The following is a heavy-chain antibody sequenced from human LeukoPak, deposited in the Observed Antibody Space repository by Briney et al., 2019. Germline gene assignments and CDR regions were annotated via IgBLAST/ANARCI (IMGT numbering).Heavy chain of an antibody. CDR2: INPNSGGT. Sequence: GASVKVSCKASGYTFTGYYMHWVRQAPGQGLELMGWINPNSGGTNYAQKFQDRVTMTTDTSTSTAYMELRSLRSDDTAVYYCARVQPHRIYDDDSDYPTRNDYWGQGTLVTVSS. D-gene: IGHD3-22*01. V-gene: IGHV1-2*02. CDR1: GYTFTGYY. J-gene: IGHJ4*02. CDR3: ARVQPHRIYDDDSDYPTRNDY.